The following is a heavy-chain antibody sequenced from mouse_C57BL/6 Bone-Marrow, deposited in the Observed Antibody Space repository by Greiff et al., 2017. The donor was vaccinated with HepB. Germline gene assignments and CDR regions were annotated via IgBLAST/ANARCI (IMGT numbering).Heavy chain of an antibody. V-gene: IGHV1-76*01. Sequence: VQLQQSGAELVRPGASVKLSCKASGYTFTDYYINWVKQRPGQGLEWIARIYPGSGNTYYNEKFKGKATLTAEKSSSTAYMQLSSLTSEDSAVYFCARLSAAGDYSFAYWGQGTLVTVSA. CDR3: ARLSAAGDYSFAY. CDR2: IYPGSGNT. J-gene: IGHJ3*01. CDR1: GYTFTDYY. D-gene: IGHD2-13*01.